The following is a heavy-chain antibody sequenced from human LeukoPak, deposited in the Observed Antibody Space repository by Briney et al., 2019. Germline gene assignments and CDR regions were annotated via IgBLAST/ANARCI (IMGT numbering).Heavy chain of an antibody. CDR3: AKAYGYNPNPLGYYFDY. CDR1: GFTFSSYA. CDR2: ISGSGGST. J-gene: IGHJ4*02. V-gene: IGHV3-23*01. D-gene: IGHD5-24*01. Sequence: GGSLRLSCAASGFTFSSYAMSWVRQAPGKGLERVSAISGSGGSTYYADSVKGRFTISRDNSKNTLYLQMNSLRAEDTAVYYCAKAYGYNPNPLGYYFDYWGQGTLVTVSS.